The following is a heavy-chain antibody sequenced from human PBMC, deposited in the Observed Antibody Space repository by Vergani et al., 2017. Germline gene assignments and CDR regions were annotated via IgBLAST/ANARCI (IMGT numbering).Heavy chain of an antibody. D-gene: IGHD3-3*01. CDR3: AKDQVFWSGYYEGWFDP. Sequence: EVQLLESGGGLVQPGGSLRLSCAASGFTFSSYAMSWVRQAPGKGLEWVSAISGSGGSTYYADSVKGRFTISRDNSKNTLYLQMNSLRAEDTAVYYCAKDQVFWSGYYEGWFDPWGQGTLVTVSS. J-gene: IGHJ5*02. CDR2: ISGSGGST. V-gene: IGHV3-23*01. CDR1: GFTFSSYA.